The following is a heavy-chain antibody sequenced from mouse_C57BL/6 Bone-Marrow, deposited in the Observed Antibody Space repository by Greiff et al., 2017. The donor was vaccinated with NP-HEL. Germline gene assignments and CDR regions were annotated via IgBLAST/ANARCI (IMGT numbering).Heavy chain of an antibody. J-gene: IGHJ4*01. Sequence: QVQLQQSGPGLVQPSQSLSITCTVSGFSLTSYGVHWVRQSPGKGLEWLGVIWRGGSTDYNAAFMSRLSITKDNSKSQVFFKMNSLQADDTAIYYCAKRDTTARHAMDYWGQGTSVTVSS. D-gene: IGHD1-2*01. CDR1: GFSLTSYG. CDR3: AKRDTTARHAMDY. V-gene: IGHV2-5*01. CDR2: IWRGGST.